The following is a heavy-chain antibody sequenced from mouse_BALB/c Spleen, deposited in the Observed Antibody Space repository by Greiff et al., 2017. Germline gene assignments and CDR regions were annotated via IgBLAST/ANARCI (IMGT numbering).Heavy chain of an antibody. CDR1: GYTFTSYW. V-gene: IGHV1-7*01. Sequence: VQRVESGAELAKPGASVKMSCKASGYTFTSYWMHWVKQRPGQGLEWIGYINPSTGYTEYNQKFKDKATLTADKSSSTAYMQLSSLTSEDSAVYYCATYSPYWYFDVWGAGTTVTVSS. J-gene: IGHJ1*01. CDR2: INPSTGYT. CDR3: ATYSPYWYFDV. D-gene: IGHD2-12*01.